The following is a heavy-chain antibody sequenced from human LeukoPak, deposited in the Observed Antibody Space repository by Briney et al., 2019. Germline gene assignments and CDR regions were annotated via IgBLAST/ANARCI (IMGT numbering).Heavy chain of an antibody. J-gene: IGHJ6*03. V-gene: IGHV1-8*03. CDR2: MNPNSGNT. CDR3: ARGLRGYSGYDLDMDV. CDR1: GYTFTSYD. Sequence: GASVKVSCKASGYTFTSYDINWVRQATGQGLEWMGWMNPNSGNTGYAQKFQGRVTITRNTSISTAYMELSSLRSEDTAVYYCARGLRGYSGYDLDMDVWGKGTTVTVSS. D-gene: IGHD5-12*01.